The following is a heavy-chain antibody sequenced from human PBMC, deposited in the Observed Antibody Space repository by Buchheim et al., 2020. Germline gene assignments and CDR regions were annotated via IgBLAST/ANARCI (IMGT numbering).Heavy chain of an antibody. CDR3: ARVMSGGLFLEPYYYYYGMDV. CDR1: GGSISSYY. J-gene: IGHJ6*02. Sequence: QVQLQESGPGLVKPSETLSLTCTVSGGSISSYYWSWIRQPPGKGLEWIGYIYYSGSTNYNPSLKSRVTISVDTSKNQFSLKLSSVTAADTAVYYCARVMSGGLFLEPYYYYYGMDVWGQGTT. CDR2: IYYSGST. V-gene: IGHV4-59*01. D-gene: IGHD3-3*01.